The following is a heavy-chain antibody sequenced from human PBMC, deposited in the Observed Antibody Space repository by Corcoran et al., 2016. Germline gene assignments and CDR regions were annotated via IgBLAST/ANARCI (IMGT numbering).Heavy chain of an antibody. V-gene: IGHV3-21*01. Sequence: EVQLVESGGGLVKPGGSLRLSCAASGFTFSSYSMNWVRQAPGKGLEWVSSISSSSSYIYYADSVKGRFTISRDNGKNSLYLQMNSLRAEETAVYYCASPVAGTTSYYYYGMGVWGQGPTVLVSS. J-gene: IGHJ6*02. D-gene: IGHD6-19*01. CDR1: GFTFSSYS. CDR2: ISSSSSYI. CDR3: ASPVAGTTSYYYYGMGV.